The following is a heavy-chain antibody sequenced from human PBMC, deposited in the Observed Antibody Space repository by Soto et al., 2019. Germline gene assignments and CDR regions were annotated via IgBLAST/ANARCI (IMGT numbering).Heavy chain of an antibody. J-gene: IGHJ6*02. V-gene: IGHV4-4*02. CDR3: ARVSGSYYDGMDV. CDR1: GGSISSSNW. CDR2: IYHSGST. Sequence: QVQLQESGPGLVKPSGTLSLTCAVSGGSISSSNWWSWVRQPPGKGLEWIGEIYHSGSTKYNPSLQSRVPISVDKPRNQFSLKASSVAAADTAVYSCARVSGSYYDGMDVWGQGTTVTVSS. D-gene: IGHD1-26*01.